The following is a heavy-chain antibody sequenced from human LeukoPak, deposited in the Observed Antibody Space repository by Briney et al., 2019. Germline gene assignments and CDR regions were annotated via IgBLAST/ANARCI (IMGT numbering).Heavy chain of an antibody. CDR2: INHSGST. CDR3: ASVSSSGWYRPDY. Sequence: LKPSETLSLTCAVYGGSFSGYYWSWIRQPPGKGLEWIGEINHSGSTNYNPSLKSRVTISVDTSKNQFSLKLSSVTAAGTAVYYCASVSSSGWYRPDYWGQGTLVTVSS. CDR1: GGSFSGYY. J-gene: IGHJ4*02. V-gene: IGHV4-34*01. D-gene: IGHD6-19*01.